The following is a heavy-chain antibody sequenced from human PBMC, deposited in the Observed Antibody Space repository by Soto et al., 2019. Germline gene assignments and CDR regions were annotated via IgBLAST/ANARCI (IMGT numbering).Heavy chain of an antibody. D-gene: IGHD2-15*01. CDR3: ARDSNCSGGSCPTYYYYYMDV. V-gene: IGHV1-2*04. Sequence: ASVKVSCKASGYTFTGYYMHWVRQAPGQGLEWMGWINPNSGGTNYAQKFQGWVTMTRDTSISTAYMELSRLRSDDTAVYYCARDSNCSGGSCPTYYYYYMDVRGKRTSVTVSS. CDR1: GYTFTGYY. CDR2: INPNSGGT. J-gene: IGHJ6*03.